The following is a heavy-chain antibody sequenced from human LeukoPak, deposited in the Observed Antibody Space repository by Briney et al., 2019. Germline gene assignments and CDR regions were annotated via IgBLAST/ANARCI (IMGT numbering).Heavy chain of an antibody. J-gene: IGHJ4*02. Sequence: GGSLRLSCAASGFTFSDYYMSWIRQAPGKGLEWVSYISSSGSTIYYADSVKGRFTTSRDNAKNSLYLQMNSLRAEDTAVYYCARIEYSSSYIDYWGQGTLVTVSS. V-gene: IGHV3-11*01. CDR2: ISSSGSTI. CDR3: ARIEYSSSYIDY. CDR1: GFTFSDYY. D-gene: IGHD6-6*01.